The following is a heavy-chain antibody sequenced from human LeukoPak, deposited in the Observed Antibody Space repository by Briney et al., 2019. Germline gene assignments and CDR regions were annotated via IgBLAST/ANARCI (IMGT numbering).Heavy chain of an antibody. D-gene: IGHD6-19*01. V-gene: IGHV4-39*07. Sequence: SETLSLTCTVSGGSISSSSYYWGWIRQPPGKGLEWIGSIYYSGSTYYNPSLKSRVTISVDTSKNQFSLKLSSVTAADTAVYYCAREAVALYSFDYWGQGTLVTVSS. CDR1: GGSISSSSYY. CDR3: AREAVALYSFDY. J-gene: IGHJ4*02. CDR2: IYYSGST.